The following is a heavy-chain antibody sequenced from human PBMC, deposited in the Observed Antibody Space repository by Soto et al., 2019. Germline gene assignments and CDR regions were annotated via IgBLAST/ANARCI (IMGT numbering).Heavy chain of an antibody. CDR1: GYTFTSYG. D-gene: IGHD6-13*01. CDR3: ARDPPLAAGSSGAFDI. J-gene: IGHJ3*02. V-gene: IGHV1-18*01. CDR2: ISAYNGNT. Sequence: ASVKVSCKASGYTFTSYGISWVRQAPGQGLEWMGWISAYNGNTNYAQKLQGRVTMTTDTSTSTAYMELRSLRSDDTAVYYCARDPPLAAGSSGAFDIWGQGTMVTVSS.